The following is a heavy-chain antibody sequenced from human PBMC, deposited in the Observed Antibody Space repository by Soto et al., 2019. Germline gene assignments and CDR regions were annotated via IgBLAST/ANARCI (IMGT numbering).Heavy chain of an antibody. J-gene: IGHJ6*02. CDR3: ARDRGIVVVPTATYYYAMDV. CDR1: GFTVSDNY. V-gene: IGHV3-53*01. CDR2: LYSGGST. Sequence: EVQLVECGGGLIQPGGSLRLSCAASGFTVSDNYMTWIRQAPGKGLEWVSVLYSGGSTYYADSVKGRFTISRDNSKNTLYLQMNNLRAEDTAVYYCARDRGIVVVPTATYYYAMDVWGQGTTVTVSS. D-gene: IGHD2-2*01.